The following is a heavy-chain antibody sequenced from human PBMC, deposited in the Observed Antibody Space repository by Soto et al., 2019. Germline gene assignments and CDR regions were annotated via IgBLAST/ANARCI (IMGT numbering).Heavy chain of an antibody. CDR2: IFYSGST. Sequence: SETLCLTCTVSGGSINAFFWSWVRQPPGKGLESIGYIFYSGSTNYNPSLKSRVTISLDTSKAQFSLNLTSVTAADTAVYYCATQTGLYYYGMDVWGQGTMVTVSS. V-gene: IGHV4-59*01. J-gene: IGHJ6*02. CDR3: ATQTGLYYYGMDV. CDR1: GGSINAFF.